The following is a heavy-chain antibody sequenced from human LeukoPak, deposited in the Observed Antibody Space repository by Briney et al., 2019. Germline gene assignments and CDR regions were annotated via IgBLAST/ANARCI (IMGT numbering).Heavy chain of an antibody. J-gene: IGHJ5*02. Sequence: PSETLSLTCTVSGGSISSGGYYWSWIRQHPGKGLEWIGYIYYSGSTYYNPSLKSRVTISVDTSKNQFSLKLSSVTAADTAVYYCARGELLWFDPWGQGTLVTVSS. V-gene: IGHV4-31*03. CDR3: ARGELLWFDP. D-gene: IGHD3-10*01. CDR1: GGSISSGGYY. CDR2: IYYSGST.